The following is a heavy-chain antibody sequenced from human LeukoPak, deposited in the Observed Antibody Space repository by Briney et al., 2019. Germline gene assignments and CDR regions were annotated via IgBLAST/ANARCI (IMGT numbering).Heavy chain of an antibody. CDR3: ASYGSGSHYFDY. CDR2: IYYSGST. J-gene: IGHJ4*02. CDR1: GVSISSYY. Sequence: SETLSLTCTVSGVSISSYYWSWIRQPPGKGLEWIGYIYYSGSTNYNPSLKSRVTISVDTSKNQFSLKLSSVTAADTAVYYCASYGSGSHYFDYWGQGTLVTVSS. D-gene: IGHD3-10*01. V-gene: IGHV4-59*01.